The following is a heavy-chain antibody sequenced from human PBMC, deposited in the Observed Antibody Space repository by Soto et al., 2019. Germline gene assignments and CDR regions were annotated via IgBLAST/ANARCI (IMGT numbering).Heavy chain of an antibody. CDR1: GGTFSSYT. V-gene: IGHV1-69*08. CDR3: ARDSVAPGAGRTDY. D-gene: IGHD5-12*01. CDR2: IIPILGIA. J-gene: IGHJ4*02. Sequence: QVQLVQSGAEVKKPGSSVKVSCKASGGTFSSYTISWVRQAPGQGLEWMGRIIPILGIANYAQKFQGRVTITADKSTSTAYMGLSSLRSEDTAVYYCARDSVAPGAGRTDYWGQGTLVTVSS.